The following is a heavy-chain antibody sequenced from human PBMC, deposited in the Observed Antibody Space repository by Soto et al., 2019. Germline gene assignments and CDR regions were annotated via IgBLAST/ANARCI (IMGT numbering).Heavy chain of an antibody. J-gene: IGHJ5*01. V-gene: IGHV4-39*01. CDR1: GASINNFAYY. D-gene: IGHD3-10*01. CDR3: ARRERYYGSPGWFDP. Sequence: SETLSRTCSVSGASINNFAYYWGWIRQPPGKGLEWIGTVYYNENTYYNPSLKSRVAISVDTAKNQFSLNLRSVTAADTAIYFCARRERYYGSPGWFDPWGQGTLVIVSS. CDR2: VYYNENT.